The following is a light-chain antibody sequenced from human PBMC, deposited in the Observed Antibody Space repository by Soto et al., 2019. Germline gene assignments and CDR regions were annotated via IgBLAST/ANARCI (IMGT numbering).Light chain of an antibody. CDR2: GAS. V-gene: IGKV3-20*01. Sequence: EIVLTQSPVTLSLSPGERATLSCRASQSVSSTYLAWYQQKPGQAPRLLIYGASSRATGIPDRFSGSGSGTDFTLTISRLEPEDFAAYYCQQYGSSPLTFGGGTKVDIK. CDR1: QSVSSTY. CDR3: QQYGSSPLT. J-gene: IGKJ4*01.